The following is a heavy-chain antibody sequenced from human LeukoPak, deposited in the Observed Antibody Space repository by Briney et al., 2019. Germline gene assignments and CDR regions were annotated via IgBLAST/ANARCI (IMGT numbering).Heavy chain of an antibody. CDR3: TTDTFGARDL. Sequence: PGGSLRLSCAASGYTFSRYWMHWVRQGPGKGLVWVSRINEDGGSTRYAESVRRRFTISRDNAKNTLYLQMNSRRAEDAAVYYCTTDTFGARDLWGQGTLVTVSS. CDR2: INEDGGST. J-gene: IGHJ4*02. D-gene: IGHD3-10*01. CDR1: GYTFSRYW. V-gene: IGHV3-74*01.